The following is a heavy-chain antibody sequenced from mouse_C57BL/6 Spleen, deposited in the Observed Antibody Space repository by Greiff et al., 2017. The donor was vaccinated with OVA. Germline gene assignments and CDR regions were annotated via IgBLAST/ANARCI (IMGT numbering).Heavy chain of an antibody. D-gene: IGHD1-1*01. CDR1: GYTFTDYN. V-gene: IGHV1-18*01. CDR2: INPNNGGT. CDR3: ARSVVDYWYFDG. J-gene: IGHJ1*03. Sequence: EVQLQQSGPELVKPGASVKIPCKASGYTFTDYNMDWVKQSHGKSLEWIGDINPNNGGTIYNQKFKGKATLTVDKTSSTAYMELRSLTSEDTAVYYCARSVVDYWYFDGWGTGTTVTVSS.